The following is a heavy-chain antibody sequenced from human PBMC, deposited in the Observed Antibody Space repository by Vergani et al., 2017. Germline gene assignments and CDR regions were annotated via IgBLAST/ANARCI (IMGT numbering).Heavy chain of an antibody. CDR2: INPNSGGT. D-gene: IGHD4-17*01. J-gene: IGHJ4*02. CDR3: ARSTHYGDRRPPFDY. Sequence: VQLVESGGGLVQPGGSLRLSCKASGYTFTGYYMHWVRQAPGQGLEWMGWINPNSGGTNYAQKFQGRVTMTRDTSISTAYMELSRLRSDDTAVYYCARSTHYGDRRPPFDYWGQGTLVTVSS. V-gene: IGHV1-2*02. CDR1: GYTFTGYY.